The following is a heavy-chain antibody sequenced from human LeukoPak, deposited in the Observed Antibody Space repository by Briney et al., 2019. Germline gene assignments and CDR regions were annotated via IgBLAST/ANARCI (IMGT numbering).Heavy chain of an antibody. CDR1: GFTFSSYA. D-gene: IGHD6-13*01. CDR3: ARDRSSWGLYYFDY. Sequence: GGSLRLSCAASGFTFSSYAMSWVRQAPGKGLEWVSAISGSGGSTYYADSVKGRFTISRDNAKNSLYLQMNSLRAEDTAVCYCARDRSSWGLYYFDYWGQGTLVTVSS. V-gene: IGHV3-23*01. J-gene: IGHJ4*02. CDR2: ISGSGGST.